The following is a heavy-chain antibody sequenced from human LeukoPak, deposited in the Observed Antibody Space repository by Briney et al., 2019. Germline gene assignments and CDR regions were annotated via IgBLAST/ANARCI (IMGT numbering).Heavy chain of an antibody. Sequence: PSQTLSLTCTVSGGSISSGGYYWSWIRQPAGKGLEWIGRIYTSGSTNYNPSLKSRVTISVDTSKNQFSLKLSSVTAADTAVYYCARDGMATIDTWGQGTLVTVSS. CDR2: IYTSGST. D-gene: IGHD5-24*01. J-gene: IGHJ5*02. CDR3: ARDGMATIDT. CDR1: GGSISSGGYY. V-gene: IGHV4-61*02.